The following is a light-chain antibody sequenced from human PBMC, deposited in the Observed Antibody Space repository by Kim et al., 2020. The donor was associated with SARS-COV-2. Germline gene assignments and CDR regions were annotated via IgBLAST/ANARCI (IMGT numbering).Light chain of an antibody. CDR3: HQYNDWPPGDT. V-gene: IGKV3-15*01. CDR2: GAS. J-gene: IGKJ2*01. Sequence: ETVMTQSPATLSVSPGERATLSCRASQSVNNNLAWYQHKPGQAPRLLIYGASTRATGVQARFSGSGSGTDFTLTVSSLQSEDFAVYYCHQYNDWPPGDTFGQGTKLEI. CDR1: QSVNNN.